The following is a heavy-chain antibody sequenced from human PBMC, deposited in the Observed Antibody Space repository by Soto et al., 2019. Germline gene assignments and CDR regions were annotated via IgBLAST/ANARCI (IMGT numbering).Heavy chain of an antibody. CDR2: ISSNGGST. V-gene: IGHV3-64*01. CDR1: GFTFSSYA. CDR3: ARNSGWYADGCYYYMDV. Sequence: EVQLVESGGGLVQPGGSLRLSCAASGFTFSSYAMHWVRQAPGKGLEYVSAISSNGGSTYYANSVKGRFTISRDNSKNTLYLQMGCLRAEDMAVYYCARNSGWYADGCYYYMDVWGKGTTVTVSS. D-gene: IGHD6-19*01. J-gene: IGHJ6*03.